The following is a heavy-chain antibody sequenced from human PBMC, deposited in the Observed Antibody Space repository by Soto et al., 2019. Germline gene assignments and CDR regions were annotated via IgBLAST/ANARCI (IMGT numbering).Heavy chain of an antibody. Sequence: ASVKVSCKASGGTFSSYAISWVRQAPGQGLEWMGGIIPILGIANYAQKFQGRVTITADKSTSTAYMELSSLRSEDTAVYYWARGRASLNCSGGSCYDWFDPWGQGTLVTVSS. V-gene: IGHV1-69*10. CDR1: GGTFSSYA. D-gene: IGHD2-15*01. J-gene: IGHJ5*02. CDR3: ARGRASLNCSGGSCYDWFDP. CDR2: IIPILGIA.